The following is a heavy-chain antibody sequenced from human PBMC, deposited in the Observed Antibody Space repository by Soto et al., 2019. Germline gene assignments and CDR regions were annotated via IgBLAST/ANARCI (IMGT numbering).Heavy chain of an antibody. CDR1: GGSISSGGYY. V-gene: IGHV4-31*03. D-gene: IGHD2-21*01. CDR2: ISYSGST. CDR3: ASWGGGVGFHH. J-gene: IGHJ1*01. Sequence: QVQLQESGPGLVKPSQTLSITCTVSGGSISSGGYYWSWIRPHPGKGLEWIGYISYSGSTYYNPSLKSRVTRSVDTSKNQFSLKLSSVTAAHTAVYYCASWGGGVGFHHWGQGTLVTVSS.